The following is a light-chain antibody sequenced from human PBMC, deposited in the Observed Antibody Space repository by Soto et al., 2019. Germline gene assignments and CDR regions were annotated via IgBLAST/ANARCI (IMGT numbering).Light chain of an antibody. CDR3: QQYGSSGT. Sequence: ENVLTQSPGTLSLSPGERATLSCRASQSVSSYLVWYQQKLGQAPRLLIYDASNRATGIPARFSGSGSGTDFTLTISRLEPEDFAVYYCQQYGSSGTFGQGTKVDNK. V-gene: IGKV3-20*01. CDR2: DAS. CDR1: QSVSSY. J-gene: IGKJ1*01.